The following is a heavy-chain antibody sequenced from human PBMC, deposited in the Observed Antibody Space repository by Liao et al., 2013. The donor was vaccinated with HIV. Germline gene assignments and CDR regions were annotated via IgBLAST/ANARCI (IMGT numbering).Heavy chain of an antibody. CDR2: FYHSGTT. CDR1: GASLSYGGYS. Sequence: QVQLQESGSGLVEPSQTLSLTCTVSGASLSYGGYSWSWIRQTPGKGLEWIGYFYHSGTTFYNPSLMSRVSISVDRSRNQFSLRLTSVTAADTAVYYCARERRYYDNFWYFDLWGRGTLVTVSS. V-gene: IGHV4-30-2*01. J-gene: IGHJ2*01. CDR3: ARERRYYDNFWYFDL. D-gene: IGHD3-9*01.